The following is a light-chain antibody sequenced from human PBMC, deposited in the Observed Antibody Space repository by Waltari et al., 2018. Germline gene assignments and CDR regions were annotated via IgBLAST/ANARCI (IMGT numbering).Light chain of an antibody. J-gene: IGKJ4*01. CDR3: QQSYSTLVT. V-gene: IGKV1-39*01. CDR2: AAS. Sequence: DIQMTQSPSSLSASVGDRVTITCRASQSISNYLNWYQQRPGIAPKVLIYAASTLQSGVPSRFSGSGSGTDFTLTINSLQPEDFASYYCQQSYSTLVTFGGGTKVEIK. CDR1: QSISNY.